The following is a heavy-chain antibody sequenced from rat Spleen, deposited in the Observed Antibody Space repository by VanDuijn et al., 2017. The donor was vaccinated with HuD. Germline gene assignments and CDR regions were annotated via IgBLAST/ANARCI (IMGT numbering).Heavy chain of an antibody. CDR1: GFTFSKYG. V-gene: IGHV5-25*01. CDR2: ITNSGGST. J-gene: IGHJ2*01. Sequence: EVQLVESGGGLVQPGRSMKLSCAASGFTFSKYGMAWVRQAPTKGLEWVASITNSGGSTYYRDSVKGRFTISRDNAKSTLYLQMDSLRSEDTATYYCARSVFDYWGQGVMVTVSS. CDR3: ARSVFDY.